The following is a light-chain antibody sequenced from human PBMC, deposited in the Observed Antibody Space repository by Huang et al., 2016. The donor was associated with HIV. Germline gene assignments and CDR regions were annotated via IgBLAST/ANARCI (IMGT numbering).Light chain of an antibody. CDR3: MQVLQTPRT. J-gene: IGKJ1*01. Sequence: DIVMTQSPLSLPVTPGEPASISCRSSQSLLHNNGYNYLDWYLQKPGQSPQLLIYLGCNRASGVPDRFSGGGSGTYFTLKISRVEAEDVGVYYCMQVLQTPRTFGQGTKVEI. CDR1: QSLLHNNGYNY. CDR2: LGC. V-gene: IGKV2-28*01.